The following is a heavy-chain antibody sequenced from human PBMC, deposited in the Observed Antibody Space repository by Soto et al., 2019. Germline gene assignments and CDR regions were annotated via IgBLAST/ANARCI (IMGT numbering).Heavy chain of an antibody. Sequence: VGSLRLSCAASGFTFTRYSMKWVRQAPGKGLEWVSSISSTTNYIYYGDSMKGRFTISRDNAKNSLYLEMNSLRAEDTAVYYCARESEDLTSNFDYWGQGTLVTVSS. CDR3: ARESEDLTSNFDY. V-gene: IGHV3-21*06. CDR2: ISSTTNYI. J-gene: IGHJ4*02. CDR1: GFTFTRYS.